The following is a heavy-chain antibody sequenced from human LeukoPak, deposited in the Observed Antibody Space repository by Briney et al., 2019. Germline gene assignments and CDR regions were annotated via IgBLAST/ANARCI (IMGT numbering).Heavy chain of an antibody. J-gene: IGHJ6*03. CDR2: IIPIFGTA. CDR1: GGTFSSYA. V-gene: IGHV1-69*05. Sequence: ASVKVSRKASGGTFSSYAISWVRQAPGQGLEWMGGIIPIFGTANYAQKFQGRVTITTDESTSTAYMELSSLRSEDAAVYYCARAYYDSSGYFGWGTDYYYYYMDAWGEGTTVTISS. D-gene: IGHD3-22*01. CDR3: ARAYYDSSGYFGWGTDYYYYYMDA.